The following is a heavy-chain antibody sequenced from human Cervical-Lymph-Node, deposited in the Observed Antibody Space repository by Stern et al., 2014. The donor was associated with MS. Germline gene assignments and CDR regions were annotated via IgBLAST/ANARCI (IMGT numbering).Heavy chain of an antibody. D-gene: IGHD1-26*01. Sequence: VQLEESGAGVKKPGASVKVSCKASGYSFTAYFIHWVRHATGQGHEWMGWISTDSGGSNYAQRFQGRVTMTRDTSISTTYMELSRLRSDDTAVYYCARDRGSHSDYWGQGTLVTVSS. CDR3: ARDRGSHSDY. CDR2: ISTDSGGS. V-gene: IGHV1-2*02. CDR1: GYSFTAYF. J-gene: IGHJ4*02.